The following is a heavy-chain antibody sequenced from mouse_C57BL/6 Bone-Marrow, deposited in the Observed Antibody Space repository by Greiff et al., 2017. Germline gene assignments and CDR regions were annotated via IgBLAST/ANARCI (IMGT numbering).Heavy chain of an antibody. D-gene: IGHD3-3*01. J-gene: IGHJ2*01. CDR1: GYTFTSYW. CDR3: ARRSARVYSFDY. Sequence: QVQLQQPGAELVKPGASVKMSCKASGYTFTSYWITWVKQRPGQGLEWIGDIYPGSGSTNYNEKFKSKATLTVDTSSSTAYMQLSSLTSEDSAVYYCARRSARVYSFDYWGQGTPLPVSS. CDR2: IYPGSGST. V-gene: IGHV1-55*01.